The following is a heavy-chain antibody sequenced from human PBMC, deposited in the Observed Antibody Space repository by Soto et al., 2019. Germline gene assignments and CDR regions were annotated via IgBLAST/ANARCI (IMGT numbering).Heavy chain of an antibody. CDR2: ISPDGSYT. CDR3: ARGINYGLDY. J-gene: IGHJ4*02. Sequence: PGGSLRLSCAASGFTFSSYAMSWVRQAPGKGLEWVSRISPDGSYTTNAESVKGRFTTSRDNAKNTLYLQMNTLRAAEDTAVYYCARGINYGLDYWGQGALVTVSS. CDR1: GFTFSSYA. V-gene: IGHV3-74*03. D-gene: IGHD3-10*01.